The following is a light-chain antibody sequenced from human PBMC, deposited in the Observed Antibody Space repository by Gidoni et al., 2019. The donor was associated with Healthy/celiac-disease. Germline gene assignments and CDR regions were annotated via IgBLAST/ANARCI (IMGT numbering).Light chain of an antibody. CDR3: QQRSNWLYT. CDR1: QSVSSY. V-gene: IGKV3-11*01. J-gene: IGKJ2*01. Sequence: EIVLTQSPATLSLSPGERSPLSCRASQSVSSYLAWYQQKPGQAPRLLIYDASNRATGIPARLSGSGSGTDFTLTISSLEPEDFAVYYCQQRSNWLYTFGQGTKLESK. CDR2: DAS.